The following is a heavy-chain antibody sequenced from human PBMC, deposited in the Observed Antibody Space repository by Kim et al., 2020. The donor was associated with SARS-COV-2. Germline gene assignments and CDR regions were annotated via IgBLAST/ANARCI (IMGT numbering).Heavy chain of an antibody. CDR3: ARLRGGSLFDY. D-gene: IGHD1-26*01. V-gene: IGHV4-34*01. Sequence: SPNSNPSLKGRVTISVDTSKNQFSLKVSSVTAADTAVFYCARLRGGSLFDYWGQGTLVTVSS. CDR2: SP. J-gene: IGHJ4*02.